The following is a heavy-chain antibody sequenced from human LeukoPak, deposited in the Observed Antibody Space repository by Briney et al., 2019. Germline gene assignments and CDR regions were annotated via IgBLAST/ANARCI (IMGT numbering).Heavy chain of an antibody. Sequence: GGSLRLSCAASGFTFSSYGMHWVRQAPAKGLEWLAFIRYDETKTFYGDSVKGRFTISRDNAKNSLYLQMNSLRAEDTAVYYCARSPYYYDSSGFFDYWGQGTLVTVSS. J-gene: IGHJ4*02. CDR3: ARSPYYYDSSGFFDY. D-gene: IGHD3-22*01. CDR1: GFTFSSYG. V-gene: IGHV3-30*02. CDR2: IRYDETKT.